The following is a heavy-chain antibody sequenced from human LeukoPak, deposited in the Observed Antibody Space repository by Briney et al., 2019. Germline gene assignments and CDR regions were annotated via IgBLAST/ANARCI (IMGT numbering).Heavy chain of an antibody. CDR1: GFTFSSYS. D-gene: IGHD6-19*01. Sequence: PGGSLRHSCAASGFTFSSYSMNWVRQAPGKGLEWVSSISSSSSYIYYADSVKGRFTISRDNAKNSLYLQMSSLRAEDTAVYYCASPRSSSGSELDYWSQGTLATVSS. V-gene: IGHV3-21*01. CDR2: ISSSSSYI. J-gene: IGHJ4*02. CDR3: ASPRSSSGSELDY.